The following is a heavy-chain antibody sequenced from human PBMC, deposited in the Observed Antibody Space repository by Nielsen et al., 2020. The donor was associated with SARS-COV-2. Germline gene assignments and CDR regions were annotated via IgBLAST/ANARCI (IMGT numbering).Heavy chain of an antibody. CDR1: GFTVSSYG. CDR2: ISYDGTNE. CDR3: AKDDGYCYGGSCYFFDY. V-gene: IGHV3-30*18. D-gene: IGHD2-15*01. Sequence: GESLKISCAASGFTVSSYGMHWVRQAPGRGLEWVAVISYDGTNEHYADSVKGRFIVSRDNPKNTLYLQMSSLRAEDTAVYYCAKDDGYCYGGSCYFFDYWGQGTLVTVSS. J-gene: IGHJ4*02.